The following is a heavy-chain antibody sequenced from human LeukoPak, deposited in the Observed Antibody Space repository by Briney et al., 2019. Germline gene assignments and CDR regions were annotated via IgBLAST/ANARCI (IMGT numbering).Heavy chain of an antibody. V-gene: IGHV3-11*05. CDR2: ISPDGSYT. J-gene: IGHJ4*02. CDR1: GFVFSDFY. D-gene: IGHD5/OR15-5a*01. Sequence: PGGSLRLSCAGSGFVFSDFYINWILHSPGKGLEWLAYISPDGSYTTYGDSVKGRFVISRDNAKNSVSLQMNSLRVEDTAVYFCASDQVSGVFDYWGQGARVTVS. CDR3: ASDQVSGVFDY.